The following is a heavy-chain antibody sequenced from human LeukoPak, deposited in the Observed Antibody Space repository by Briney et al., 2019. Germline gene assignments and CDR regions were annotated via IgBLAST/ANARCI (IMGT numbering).Heavy chain of an antibody. J-gene: IGHJ4*02. CDR2: IYSGGST. D-gene: IGHD3-9*01. CDR1: GFTVSSNY. Sequence: PGGSLRLSCAASGFTVSSNYMSWVRQAPGKGLEWVSVIYSGGSTYYADSMKGRFTISRDNSKNTLYLQMNSLRAEDTAVYYCARANYDILTGYYWYYFGYWGQGTLVTVSS. V-gene: IGHV3-53*01. CDR3: ARANYDILTGYYWYYFGY.